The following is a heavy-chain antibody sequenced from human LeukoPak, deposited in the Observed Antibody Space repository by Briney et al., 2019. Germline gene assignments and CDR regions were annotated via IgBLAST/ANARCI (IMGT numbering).Heavy chain of an antibody. CDR1: GYTFTSYA. J-gene: IGHJ4*02. Sequence: ASVKVSCKASGYTFTSYAIHWVRQAPGQRLERMGWINAGNSNRKYPQKFQDRVTITRETSATTAYMELNSLTSEDTAVYYCARVSDDSGWNFDYWGQGTLVTVSS. CDR2: INAGNSNR. CDR3: ARVSDDSGWNFDY. V-gene: IGHV1-3*01. D-gene: IGHD6-19*01.